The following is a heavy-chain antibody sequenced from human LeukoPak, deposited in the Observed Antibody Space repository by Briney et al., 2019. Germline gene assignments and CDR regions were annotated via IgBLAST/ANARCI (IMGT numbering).Heavy chain of an antibody. CDR1: GGSFSGYY. D-gene: IGHD5-18*01. V-gene: IGHV4-34*01. J-gene: IGHJ4*02. Sequence: SETLSLTCAVYGGSFSGYYWSWIRQPPGKGLEWIGEINHSGSTNYNPSLKSRVTISVDTSKNQFSLKLSSVTAADTAVYYCARGTRGVTAMVTGFDYWGQGTLVTVSS. CDR3: ARGTRGVTAMVTGFDY. CDR2: INHSGST.